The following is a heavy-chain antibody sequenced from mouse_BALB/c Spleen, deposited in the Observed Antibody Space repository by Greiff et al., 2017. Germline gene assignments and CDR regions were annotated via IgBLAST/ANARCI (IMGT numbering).Heavy chain of an antibody. V-gene: IGHV1-7*01. Sequence: VQLQQSGAELAKPGASVKMSCKASGYTFTSYWMHWVKQRPGQGLEWIGYINPSTGYTEYNQKFKDKATLTVDKSSSTAYMQLSSPTSEDSAVYYCAREGADVWLFAYWGQGTLVTVSA. CDR1: GYTFTSYW. CDR3: AREGADVWLFAY. CDR2: INPSTGYT. D-gene: IGHD3-3*01. J-gene: IGHJ3*01.